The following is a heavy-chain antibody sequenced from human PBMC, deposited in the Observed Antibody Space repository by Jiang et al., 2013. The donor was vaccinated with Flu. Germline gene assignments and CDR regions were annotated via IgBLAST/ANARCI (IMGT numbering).Heavy chain of an antibody. CDR2: INAGNGFT. CDR3: AAGYCNSITCREFDY. D-gene: IGHD2-2*03. CDR1: GYTFTNYA. J-gene: IGHJ4*02. V-gene: IGHV1-3*01. Sequence: GAEVKKPGSSVKVSCKASGYTFTNYAIHWVRQAPGQRLEWMGWINAGNGFTEYSQKFQRRVSLTRDTSASTAYMELSGLISEDTAVYYCAAGYCNSITCREFDYWGQGTLVTVSS.